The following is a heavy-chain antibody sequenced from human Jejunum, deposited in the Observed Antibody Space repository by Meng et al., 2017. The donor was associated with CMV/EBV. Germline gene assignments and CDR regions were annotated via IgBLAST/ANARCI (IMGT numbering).Heavy chain of an antibody. J-gene: IGHJ4*02. CDR3: ARELIVGATDYFDY. V-gene: IGHV3-74*01. Sequence: EVQLVESGGGLVQPGGSLRLSCAASGFTFSSYWMHWVRQAPGKGLVWVSRTNGAGTTTSYADSVQGRFTISRDNAKNTLYLQMNSLRVEDTAVYYCARELIVGATDYFDYWGQGNLVTVSS. CDR1: GFTFSSYW. D-gene: IGHD1-26*01. CDR2: TNGAGTTT.